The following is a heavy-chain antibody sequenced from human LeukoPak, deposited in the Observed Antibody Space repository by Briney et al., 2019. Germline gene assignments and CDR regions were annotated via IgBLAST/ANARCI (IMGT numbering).Heavy chain of an antibody. CDR1: GFTFSSYA. CDR2: ISYDGSNK. D-gene: IGHD6-19*01. V-gene: IGHV3-30*18. CDR3: AKDQSSGWYGYFDY. J-gene: IGHJ4*02. Sequence: PGGSLRLSCAASGFTFSSYAMSWVRQAPGKGLEWVAVISYDGSNKYYADSVKGRFTISRDNSKNTLYLQMNSLRAEDTAVYYCAKDQSSGWYGYFDYWGQGTLVTVSS.